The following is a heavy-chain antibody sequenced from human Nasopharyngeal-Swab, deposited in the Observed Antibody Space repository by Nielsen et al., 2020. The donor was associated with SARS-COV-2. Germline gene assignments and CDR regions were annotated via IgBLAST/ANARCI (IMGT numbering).Heavy chain of an antibody. V-gene: IGHV3-15*01. CDR3: TTDTEYSSSWYGGFDY. D-gene: IGHD6-13*01. CDR1: GFTFSNAW. Sequence: GGSLRLSCAASGFTFSNAWMSWVRQAPGKGLEWVGRIKSKTDGGTTDYAATVKGRFTISRDESKNTLYLQMNSLKTEDTAVYYCTTDTEYSSSWYGGFDYWGQGTLVTVSS. CDR2: IKSKTDGGTT. J-gene: IGHJ4*02.